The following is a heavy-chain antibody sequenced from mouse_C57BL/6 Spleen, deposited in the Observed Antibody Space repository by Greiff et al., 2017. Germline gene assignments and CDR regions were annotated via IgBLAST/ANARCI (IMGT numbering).Heavy chain of an antibody. J-gene: IGHJ2*01. CDR2: IDPSVSYT. V-gene: IGHV1-69*01. Sequence: QVQLQQPGAELVMPGASVKLSCKASGYTLTSYWMHWVKQRPGQGLEWIGEIDPSVSYTNYNQKFKGKSTFTVDKSASTAYMQFSSLTSEDSEVYYCARFSDYSGSSYDYFDYWCQGTTLTVSS. D-gene: IGHD1-1*01. CDR3: ARFSDYSGSSYDYFDY. CDR1: GYTLTSYW.